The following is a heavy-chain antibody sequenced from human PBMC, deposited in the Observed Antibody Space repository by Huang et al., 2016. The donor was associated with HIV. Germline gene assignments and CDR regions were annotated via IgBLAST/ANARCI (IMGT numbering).Heavy chain of an antibody. D-gene: IGHD1-7*01. V-gene: IGHV3-7*01. J-gene: IGHJ6*02. Sequence: VESGGRSVQPGGSIKLSCVGSTFTFGAYWMSWVRQQPGKGLEWVANIKQDESEKYYVDSVKGRFNISRDNARKVLFLEMDDLRVEDTAIYFCATKTAGMDIWGQGTTVTVSS. CDR2: IKQDESEK. CDR3: ATKTAGMDI. CDR1: TFTFGAYW.